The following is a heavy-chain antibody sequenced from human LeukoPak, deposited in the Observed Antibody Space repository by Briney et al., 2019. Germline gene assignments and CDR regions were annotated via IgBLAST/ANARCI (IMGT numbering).Heavy chain of an antibody. D-gene: IGHD1-26*01. J-gene: IGHJ4*02. V-gene: IGHV3-48*03. Sequence: GGSLRLSCAASGFTFSSYEMHWVRQAPGKGLEWVSYISSSGSTIYYADSVKGRFTISRDNAKNSLYLQMNSLRAEDTAVYYCESPKGIVGAIGDYWGQGTLVTVSS. CDR2: ISSSGSTI. CDR1: GFTFSSYE. CDR3: ESPKGIVGAIGDY.